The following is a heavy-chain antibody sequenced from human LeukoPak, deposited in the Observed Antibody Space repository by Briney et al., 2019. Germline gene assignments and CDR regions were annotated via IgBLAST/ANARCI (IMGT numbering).Heavy chain of an antibody. J-gene: IGHJ6*03. CDR1: GFTFNTYS. D-gene: IGHD1-26*01. CDR3: ARAVGATRVIDYYYYYMDV. CDR2: IFRSGSSI. Sequence: SGGSLRLSCAASGFTFNTYSMNWVRQAPGKGLEWVSFIFRSGSSIYYADSVKGRFTISRDNAKNSLYLQMNSLTAEDTAVYYCARAVGATRVIDYYYYYMDVWGKGTTVTVSS. V-gene: IGHV3-21*01.